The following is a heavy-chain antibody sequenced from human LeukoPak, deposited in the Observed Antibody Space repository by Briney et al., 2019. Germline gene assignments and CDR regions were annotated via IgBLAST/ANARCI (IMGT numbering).Heavy chain of an antibody. V-gene: IGHV3-53*01. Sequence: GGSLRLSCAASGFTVGSNYMSWVRQAPGKGLEWVSVIYSGGSTYYADSVKGRFTISRDNSKNTLYLQMNSLRAEDTAVYYCTREGITAAADYWGQGTLVTVSS. CDR2: IYSGGST. CDR3: TREGITAAADY. D-gene: IGHD6-13*01. J-gene: IGHJ4*02. CDR1: GFTVGSNY.